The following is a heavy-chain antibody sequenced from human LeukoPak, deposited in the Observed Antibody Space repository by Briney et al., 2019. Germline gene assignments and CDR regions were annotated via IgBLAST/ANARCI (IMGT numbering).Heavy chain of an antibody. CDR3: ARGVDCSDFAFDI. CDR1: GVXISSHC. V-gene: IGHV4-59*11. Sequence: PSETLSLTCTVSGVXISSHCCSWIRQPPRKGLEWIGGSTNHNPSLKSRVTISVDTSKNQFSLKLSSVTAADTAVYYCARGVDCSDFAFDIWGQGTMVTVSP. D-gene: IGHD2-15*01. CDR2: GST. J-gene: IGHJ3*02.